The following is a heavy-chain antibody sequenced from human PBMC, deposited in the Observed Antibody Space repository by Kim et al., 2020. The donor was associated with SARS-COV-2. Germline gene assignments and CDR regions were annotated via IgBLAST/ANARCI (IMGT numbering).Heavy chain of an antibody. V-gene: IGHV3-23*01. Sequence: GGSLRLSCAASGFTFSSYAMSWVRQAPGKGLEWVSAISGSGGSTYYADSVKGRFTISRDNSKNTLYLQMNSLRAEDTAVYYCAKDGPVLAPYCSGGSCYPRDNGGFDTWGEGALVTVSS. CDR1: GFTFSSYA. J-gene: IGHJ4*02. D-gene: IGHD2-15*01. CDR2: ISGSGGST. CDR3: AKDGPVLAPYCSGGSCYPRDNGGFDT.